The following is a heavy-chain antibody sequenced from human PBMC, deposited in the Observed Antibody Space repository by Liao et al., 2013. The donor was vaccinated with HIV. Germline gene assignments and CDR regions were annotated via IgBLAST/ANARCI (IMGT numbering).Heavy chain of an antibody. V-gene: IGHV4-59*01. CDR2: VYYSGRT. J-gene: IGHJ4*02. CDR3: AAAWDGYKPDIPI. CDR1: GDSLSNYC. D-gene: IGHD5-24*01. Sequence: QVLLQESGPGLVTPSETLSLNCSVSGDSLSNYCWNWLRQSPGKGLEWIGYVYYSGRTKFNPSLKSRLTISVDTSKRQFSLKLSSVTAADTAVYFCAAAWDGYKPDIPIWGRGTLVTVSS.